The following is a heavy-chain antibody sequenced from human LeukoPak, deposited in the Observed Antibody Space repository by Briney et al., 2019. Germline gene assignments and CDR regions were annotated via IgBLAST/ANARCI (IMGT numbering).Heavy chain of an antibody. CDR3: ARHGDIVLMVYARDWFDP. D-gene: IGHD2-8*01. CDR1: GGSISSGGYS. J-gene: IGHJ5*02. V-gene: IGHV4-30-2*03. Sequence: PSETLSLTCAVSGGSISSGGYSWSWIRQPPGKGLEWIGYIYHSGSTYYNPSLKSRVTISVDTSKNQFSLKLSSVTAADTAVYYCARHGDIVLMVYARDWFDPWGQGTLVTVSS. CDR2: IYHSGST.